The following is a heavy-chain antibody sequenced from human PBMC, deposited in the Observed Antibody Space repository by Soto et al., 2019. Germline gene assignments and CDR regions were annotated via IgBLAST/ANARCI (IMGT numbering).Heavy chain of an antibody. V-gene: IGHV3-74*01. CDR1: GFTFSSYW. D-gene: IGHD3-3*01. J-gene: IGHJ4*02. CDR3: ARDLYPYYVDFWSGYYPTDY. Sequence: GGSLRLSCAASGFTFSSYWMHWVRQAPGKGLVWVSCINSDGSSTSYADSVKGRFTISRDNAKNTLYLQMNSLRAEDTAVYYCARDLYPYYVDFWSGYYPTDYWGQGTLVTVSS. CDR2: INSDGSST.